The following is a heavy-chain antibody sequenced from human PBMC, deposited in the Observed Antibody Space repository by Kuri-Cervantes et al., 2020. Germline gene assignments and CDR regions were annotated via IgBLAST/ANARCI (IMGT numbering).Heavy chain of an antibody. CDR2: IYWDDDK. D-gene: IGHD4-17*01. CDR3: AHSYDYGDYRDSLDY. J-gene: IGHJ4*02. Sequence: SGPTLVKPTQTLTLTCTFSGFSLSTSGVGVGWIRQPPGKALEWLALIYWDDDKRYSPSLKSRLTITKDTYKNQVVLTMNNMDPVDTATYYCAHSYDYGDYRDSLDYWGQGTLVTVSS. CDR1: GFSLSTSGVG. V-gene: IGHV2-5*02.